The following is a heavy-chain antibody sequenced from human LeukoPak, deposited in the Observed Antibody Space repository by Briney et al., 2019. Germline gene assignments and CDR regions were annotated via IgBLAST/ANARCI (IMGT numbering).Heavy chain of an antibody. CDR2: IYENGGTT. CDR1: GFTFRSHA. V-gene: IGHV3-23*01. CDR3: AKLHNLNCDY. J-gene: IGHJ4*02. D-gene: IGHD1-14*01. Sequence: GGSLRLSCVGSGFTFRSHAMSWVRQAPEKGLEFVSGIYENGGTTYYADSVKGRFSISRDNSKNTLYLQMNSLRPEDTAVYYCAKLHNLNCDYWGLGTLATVSS.